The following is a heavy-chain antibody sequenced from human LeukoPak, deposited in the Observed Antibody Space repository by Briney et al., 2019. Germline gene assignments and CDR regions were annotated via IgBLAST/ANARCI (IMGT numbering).Heavy chain of an antibody. D-gene: IGHD2-2*01. J-gene: IGHJ4*02. CDR1: GVSISSYY. Sequence: PSETLSLTCTVSGVSISSYYWSWIRQPPGKGLEWIGYIYYSGSTNYNPSLKSRVTISVDTSENQFSLKLSSVTAADTAVYYCAREIPVVPAATRAHFDYWGQGTLVTVSS. V-gene: IGHV4-59*01. CDR2: IYYSGST. CDR3: AREIPVVPAATRAHFDY.